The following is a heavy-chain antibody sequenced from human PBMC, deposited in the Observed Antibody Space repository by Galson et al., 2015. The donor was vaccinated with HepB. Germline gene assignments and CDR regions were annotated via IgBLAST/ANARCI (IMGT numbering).Heavy chain of an antibody. J-gene: IGHJ6*02. D-gene: IGHD5-18*01. CDR1: GGTFSSYA. Sequence: SVKVSCKASGGTFSSYAISWVRQAPGQGLEWMGAIIPIFGTVNYAQKFQGRVTITADESTSTAYMELSSLRSEDTAVYYCARGRPDTALANVYYYGMDVWGQGTTVTVSS. CDR3: ARGRPDTALANVYYYGMDV. CDR2: IIPIFGTV. V-gene: IGHV1-69*13.